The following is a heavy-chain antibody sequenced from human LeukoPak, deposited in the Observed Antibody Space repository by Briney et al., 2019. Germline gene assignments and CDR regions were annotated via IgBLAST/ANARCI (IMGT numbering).Heavy chain of an antibody. D-gene: IGHD3-10*01. CDR3: AKNLVRGVIMSSSFDY. J-gene: IGHJ4*02. CDR1: GFTFSSYS. CDR2: ISASSGST. V-gene: IGHV3-23*01. Sequence: GGSLRLSCAASGFTFSSYSLSWVRQAPGKGLEWVSAISASSGSTYYADSVKGRFTISRDNSKNPLYLQMNSLRAEDTAVYYFAKNLVRGVIMSSSFDYWGQGTLVTVSS.